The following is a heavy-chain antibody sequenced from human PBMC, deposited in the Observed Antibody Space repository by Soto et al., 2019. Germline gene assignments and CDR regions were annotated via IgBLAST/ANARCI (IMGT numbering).Heavy chain of an antibody. J-gene: IGHJ6*02. CDR2: IYYSGST. Sequence: SETLSLTCSVSGGSISSGGYYWSWIRQHPGKGLEWIGYIYYSGSTYYNPSLKSRVTISVDTSKNQFSLKLSSVTAADTAVYYCARVTSKHYYYYYGMDVWGQGTTVTVSS. V-gene: IGHV4-31*03. CDR3: ARVTSKHYYYYYGMDV. CDR1: GGSISSGGYY.